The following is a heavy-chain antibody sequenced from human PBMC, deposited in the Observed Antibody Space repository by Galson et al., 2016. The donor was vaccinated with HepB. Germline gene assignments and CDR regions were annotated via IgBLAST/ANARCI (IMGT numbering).Heavy chain of an antibody. Sequence: SLRLSCAASGFTFSTGDLHWVRQATGKGLEWVSAIGLAGDTYYLDSVRGRFTISRDNAKNLLYLQMNSLRADDTAVYFCARWDYTSGPLDSWGRGTLVTVSS. CDR3: ARWDYTSGPLDS. D-gene: IGHD6-19*01. J-gene: IGHJ4*02. V-gene: IGHV3-13*01. CDR2: IGLAGDT. CDR1: GFTFSTGD.